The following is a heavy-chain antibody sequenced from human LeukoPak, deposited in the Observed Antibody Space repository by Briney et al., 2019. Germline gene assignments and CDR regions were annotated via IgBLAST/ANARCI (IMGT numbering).Heavy chain of an antibody. D-gene: IGHD4-17*01. CDR3: ARDGRATVTRGWFDP. CDR1: GYTFTSY. Sequence: ASVKVSCKAFGYTFTSYVTWVRQAPGQGPEWMGWISAHNANTNYALKLQGRVTMTTDTSTNTAYMGLRSLRSDDTAVYYCARDGRATVTRGWFDPWGQGTLVTVSS. J-gene: IGHJ5*02. V-gene: IGHV1-18*01. CDR2: ISAHNANT.